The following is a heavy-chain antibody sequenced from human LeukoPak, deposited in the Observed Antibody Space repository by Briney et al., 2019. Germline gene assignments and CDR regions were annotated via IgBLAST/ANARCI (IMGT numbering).Heavy chain of an antibody. Sequence: GGSLRLSCAASGFTFSSYAMSWVRQAPGKGLEWVSAISGSGGSTYYADSVKGRFTISRDNSKNTLYLQMNSLRAEDTAVYYCAKDGGGWYTTGWYYFDYWGQGTLVTVSS. CDR3: AKDGGGWYTTGWYYFDY. V-gene: IGHV3-23*01. J-gene: IGHJ4*02. CDR2: ISGSGGST. D-gene: IGHD6-19*01. CDR1: GFTFSSYA.